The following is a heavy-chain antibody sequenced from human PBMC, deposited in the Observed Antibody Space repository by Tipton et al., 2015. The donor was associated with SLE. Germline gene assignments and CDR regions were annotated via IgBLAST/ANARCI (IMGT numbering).Heavy chain of an antibody. CDR3: VWSKESAFDI. CDR2: ISSSSSYI. Sequence: GSLRLSCAASGFTFDDYAMHWVRQAPGKGLEWVSSISSSSSYIYYADSVKGRFTISRDNAKNSLYLQMNSLRAEDTAVYYCVWSKESAFDIWGQGTMVTVSS. D-gene: IGHD2-8*02. J-gene: IGHJ3*02. V-gene: IGHV3-21*01. CDR1: GFTFDDYA.